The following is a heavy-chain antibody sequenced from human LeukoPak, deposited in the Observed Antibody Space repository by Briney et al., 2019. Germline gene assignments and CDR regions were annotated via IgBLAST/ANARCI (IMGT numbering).Heavy chain of an antibody. J-gene: IGHJ3*02. V-gene: IGHV4-34*01. CDR3: ARVGGITMIVVVIGDAFDI. D-gene: IGHD3-22*01. CDR1: GGSFSGYY. CDR2: INHSGST. Sequence: SETLSLTCAVYGGSFSGYYWSWIRQPPGKGLEWIGEINHSGSTNYNPSLKSRVTISVDTSKNQFSLKLSSVTAADTAVYYCARVGGITMIVVVIGDAFDIWGQGTMVTVSS.